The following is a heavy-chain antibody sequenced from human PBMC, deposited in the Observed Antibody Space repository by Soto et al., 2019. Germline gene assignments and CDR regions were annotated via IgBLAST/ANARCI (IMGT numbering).Heavy chain of an antibody. CDR2: IKSKTDGGTA. Sequence: EVQLVESGGGFVQPGGSLRLSCVASRFSFTNAWMSWVRQAPGKGPEWVGRIKSKTDGGTADYAAPVKGRFTISSDDSENTLYLHMDSLTSADTALYHCSTDIGIYGLDIWGQGTTVTVSS. V-gene: IGHV3-15*01. CDR1: RFSFTNAW. CDR3: STDIGIYGLDI. D-gene: IGHD1-26*01. J-gene: IGHJ6*02.